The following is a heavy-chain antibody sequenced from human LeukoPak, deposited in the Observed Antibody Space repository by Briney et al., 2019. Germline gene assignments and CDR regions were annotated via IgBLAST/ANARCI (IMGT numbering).Heavy chain of an antibody. Sequence: PSETLSLTCAVYGGSFSGYYWSWIRQPPGKGLEWIGEINHSGSTNYNPSLKSRVTISVDTSKNQFSLKLSSVTAADTAVYYCASLRYNYYYYGMDVWGQGTTVTVSS. J-gene: IGHJ6*02. V-gene: IGHV4-34*01. CDR1: GGSFSGYY. CDR2: INHSGST. CDR3: ASLRYNYYYYGMDV. D-gene: IGHD1-26*01.